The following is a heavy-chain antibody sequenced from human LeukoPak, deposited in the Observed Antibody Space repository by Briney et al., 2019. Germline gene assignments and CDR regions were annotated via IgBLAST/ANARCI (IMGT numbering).Heavy chain of an antibody. CDR2: ISSSSTTI. J-gene: IGHJ4*02. D-gene: IGHD4-17*01. CDR1: GFTVSSYS. CDR3: ARGTTVTPLAFDY. V-gene: IGHV3-48*01. Sequence: GGSLRLSCAASGFTVSSYSMNWVRQAPGKGLEWVSYISSSSTTIYYADSVKGRFTISRDTAKNSLYLQMNSLRAEDTAVYYCARGTTVTPLAFDYWGQGTLVTVSS.